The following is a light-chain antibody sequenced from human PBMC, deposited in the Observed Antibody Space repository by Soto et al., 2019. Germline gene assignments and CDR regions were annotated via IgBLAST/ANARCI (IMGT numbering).Light chain of an antibody. J-gene: IGLJ1*01. CDR3: SSYTSRSTNYV. CDR1: SSDVGGYNY. CDR2: DVS. V-gene: IGLV2-14*01. Sequence: QSVLTQPASVSGSPGQSTTISCTGTSSDVGGYNYVSWYQQHPGKAPKLMIYDVSNRPSGVSNRFSGSKSGNTASLTISGLQAEDEADYYCSSYTSRSTNYVFGTGTKVTVL.